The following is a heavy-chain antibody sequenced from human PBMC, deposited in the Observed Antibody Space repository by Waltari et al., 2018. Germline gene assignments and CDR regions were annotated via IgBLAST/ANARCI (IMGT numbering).Heavy chain of an antibody. CDR2: MNPNSGNT. D-gene: IGHD3-22*01. V-gene: IGHV1-8*01. CDR3: ASLYYYDSSNKAGY. J-gene: IGHJ4*02. Sequence: QVQLVQSGAEVKKPGASVKVSCKASAYTFASTDINWVRQATGQGLEWMGWMNPNSGNTGYAQKFQGRITMTRNTAISTAYMELSSLRSEDTAVYYCASLYYYDSSNKAGYWGQGTLVTVSS. CDR1: AYTFASTD.